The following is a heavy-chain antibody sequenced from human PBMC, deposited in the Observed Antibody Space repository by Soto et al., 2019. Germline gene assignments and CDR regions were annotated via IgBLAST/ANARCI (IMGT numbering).Heavy chain of an antibody. CDR3: ARGRYCSGGSCYKDAFDI. Sequence: GALRLSCAASGFTFSSYWMSWVRQAPGKGLEWVANIKQDGSEKYYVDSVKGRFTISRDNAKNSLYLQMNSLRAEDTAVYYCARGRYCSGGSCYKDAFDIWGQGTMVTVSS. CDR2: IKQDGSEK. J-gene: IGHJ3*02. V-gene: IGHV3-7*01. D-gene: IGHD2-15*01. CDR1: GFTFSSYW.